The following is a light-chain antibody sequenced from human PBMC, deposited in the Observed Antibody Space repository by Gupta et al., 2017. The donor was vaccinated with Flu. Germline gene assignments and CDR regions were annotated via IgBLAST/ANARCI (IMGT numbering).Light chain of an antibody. V-gene: IGKV1-12*01. Sequence: TQMTQSPSSVSASVGDRVTITCRASQGISRWLAWYQQRPGKAPKLLIYAASSLRSGVPSRFSGSGSGTDFNFTISSRQPEDFATYYCQQANSFPSTFGGGTKVEI. CDR1: QGISRW. CDR3: QQANSFPST. J-gene: IGKJ4*01. CDR2: AAS.